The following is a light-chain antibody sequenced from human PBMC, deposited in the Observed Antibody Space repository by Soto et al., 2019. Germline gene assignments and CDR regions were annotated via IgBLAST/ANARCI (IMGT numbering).Light chain of an antibody. J-gene: IGKJ5*01. CDR1: QSFRGL. Sequence: EVVLTQSPVTLSLSPGERATLSCRASQSFRGLLAWYQQKPGQAPRLLIYDAYNRATGIPPRFSGSGSGTDFTLIINRLEPEDVAIYYCQQYGGSSRITFGQGTRLEIK. CDR2: DAY. V-gene: IGKV3-11*01. CDR3: QQYGGSSRIT.